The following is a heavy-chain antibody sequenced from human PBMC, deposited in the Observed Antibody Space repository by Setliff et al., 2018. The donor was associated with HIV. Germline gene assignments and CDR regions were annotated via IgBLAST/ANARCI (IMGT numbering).Heavy chain of an antibody. CDR1: GGSMTSGDYY. V-gene: IGHV4-61*08. D-gene: IGHD6-19*01. J-gene: IGHJ4*02. CDR3: AKSVGAGNYFDS. CDR2: IYTSGST. Sequence: PSETLSLTCTVSGGSMTSGDYYWTWIRQHPVKGLEWIGYIYTSGSTNQNPSLKSRVSMSVDTSKSQFSLKLTSVTAADTAVYYCAKSVGAGNYFDSWGQGALVTVSS.